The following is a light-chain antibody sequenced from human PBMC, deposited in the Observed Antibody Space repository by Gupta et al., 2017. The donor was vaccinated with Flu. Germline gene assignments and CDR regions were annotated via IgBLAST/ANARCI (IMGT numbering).Light chain of an antibody. V-gene: IGLV2-8*01. CDR2: EVN. CDR1: SSDVGGYNY. J-gene: IGLJ2*01. Sequence: QSALTHPPSASGSPGQSVTISCTGTSSDVGGYNYVSWYQQHPGKAPKLIIYEVNKRPSGVPDRFSGSKSGNTASLTVSGLLAEDEADYYCCSYGGSKFFCGGTKLTVL. CDR3: CSYGGSKF.